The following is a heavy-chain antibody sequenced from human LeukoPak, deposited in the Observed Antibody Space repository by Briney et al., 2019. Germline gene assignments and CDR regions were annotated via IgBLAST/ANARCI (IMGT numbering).Heavy chain of an antibody. CDR2: ISYDGSNK. CDR1: GFTFSSYG. D-gene: IGHD3-10*01. Sequence: GRSLRLSCAASGFTFSSYGMHWVRQAPGKGLEWVAVISYDGSNKYYADSVKGRFTISRDNSKNTLYLQMNSLRAEDTAVYYCARTQVWSRTMVRGVIMIDYFDYWGQGTLVTVSS. J-gene: IGHJ4*02. CDR3: ARTQVWSRTMVRGVIMIDYFDY. V-gene: IGHV3-30*03.